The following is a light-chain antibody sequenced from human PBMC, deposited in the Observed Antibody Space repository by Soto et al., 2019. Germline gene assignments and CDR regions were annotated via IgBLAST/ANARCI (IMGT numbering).Light chain of an antibody. J-gene: IGKJ2*01. Sequence: DIQMTQSPSTLSASVGDRVTITCRASQSISSWLAWYQQKPGKAPKILIYDASSLESGVPSRFSSSGSGTEFTLTISSLQHDDFATYYCQQYNSYSPYTFGQGTKLEIK. CDR2: DAS. CDR3: QQYNSYSPYT. CDR1: QSISSW. V-gene: IGKV1-5*01.